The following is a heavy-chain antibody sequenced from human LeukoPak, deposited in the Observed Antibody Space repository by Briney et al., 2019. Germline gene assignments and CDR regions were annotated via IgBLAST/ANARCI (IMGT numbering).Heavy chain of an antibody. CDR1: GVSISSGNYY. CDR3: VRLVLVGVITKSFDH. Sequence: NSSETLSLTCTVSGVSISSGNYYWSWLRQPPGKGLELIGYIYYSGSTYYNPSLRSRVTISVDTSKNQFSLKLNSVAAADTAVYYCVRLVLVGVITKSFDHWGQGTLVTVSS. V-gene: IGHV4-30-4*01. D-gene: IGHD3-10*01. CDR2: IYYSGST. J-gene: IGHJ4*02.